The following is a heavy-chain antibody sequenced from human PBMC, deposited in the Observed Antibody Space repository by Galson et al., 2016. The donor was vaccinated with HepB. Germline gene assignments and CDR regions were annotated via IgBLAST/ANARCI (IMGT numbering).Heavy chain of an antibody. V-gene: IGHV4-39*01. Sequence: ETLSLTCTVSGGSISSSSYYWGWIRQPPGKGLEWIGSIYYSGSTYYNPSLKSRVTISVDTSKNQFSLKLSSVTAADTAVYYCATAKTGLGDYWGQGTLVTVSS. CDR1: GGSISSSSYY. J-gene: IGHJ4*02. CDR2: IYYSGST. CDR3: ATAKTGLGDY. D-gene: IGHD7-27*01.